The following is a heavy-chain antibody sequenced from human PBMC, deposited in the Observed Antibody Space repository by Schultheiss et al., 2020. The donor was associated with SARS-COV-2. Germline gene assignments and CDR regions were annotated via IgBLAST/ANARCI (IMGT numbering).Heavy chain of an antibody. J-gene: IGHJ4*02. Sequence: GGSLKLSCAASGFTFSSYSMNWVRQAPGKGLEWVSSISSSSSYIYYADSVKGRFTISRDNAKNSLYLQMNSLRAEDTAVYYCARDQRSSFDYWGQGTLVTVSS. CDR1: GFTFSSYS. V-gene: IGHV3-21*01. CDR3: ARDQRSSFDY. D-gene: IGHD6-6*01. CDR2: ISSSSSYI.